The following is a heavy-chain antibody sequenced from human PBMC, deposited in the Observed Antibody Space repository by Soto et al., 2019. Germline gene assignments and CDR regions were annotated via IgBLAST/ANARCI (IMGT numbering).Heavy chain of an antibody. CDR1: GGSFSGYY. CDR3: ASTNSIGAIFGVAPYFNY. D-gene: IGHD3-3*01. CDR2: INHSGST. V-gene: IGHV4-34*01. Sequence: QVHLQQWGAGLMKPSETLSLTFAVYGGSFSGYYRSWIRQPPGEGLEWIGEINHSGSTNYNPSLKSRVTISADTSKNQFSLKLSSVTAADTAVYYCASTNSIGAIFGVAPYFNYWGQGTLVTVFS. J-gene: IGHJ4*02.